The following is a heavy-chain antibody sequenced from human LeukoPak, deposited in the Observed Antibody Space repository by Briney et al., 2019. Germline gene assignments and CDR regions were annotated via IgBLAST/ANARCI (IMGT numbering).Heavy chain of an antibody. CDR1: GVSISSSGYY. J-gene: IGHJ4*02. D-gene: IGHD2-2*01. Sequence: SETLSLTCTVSGVSISSSGYYWGWIRQPPGKGLEWIGSIYYSGSTYYNPSLKSRVTISVDTSKNQFSLKLSSVTAADTAVYYCARGVAVVPATHYYFDYWGQGSLVTVSS. CDR3: ARGVAVVPATHYYFDY. CDR2: IYYSGST. V-gene: IGHV4-39*01.